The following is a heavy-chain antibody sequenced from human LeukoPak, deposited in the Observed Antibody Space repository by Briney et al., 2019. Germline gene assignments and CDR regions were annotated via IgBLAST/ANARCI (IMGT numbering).Heavy chain of an antibody. J-gene: IGHJ5*02. CDR3: ARHSSFLFDP. CDR1: GGSISSYY. Sequence: SETLSLTCTVSGGSISSYYWGWIRQPPGKGLEWIGSIYYSGSTYYNPSHKSRVTISVDTSKNQFSLRLSSVTAADTTVYYCARHSSFLFDPWGRGTLVTVSS. V-gene: IGHV4-39*01. CDR2: IYYSGST. D-gene: IGHD2-2*01.